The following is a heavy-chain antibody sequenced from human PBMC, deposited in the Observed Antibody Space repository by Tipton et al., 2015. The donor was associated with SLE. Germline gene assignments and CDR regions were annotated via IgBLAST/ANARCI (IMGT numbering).Heavy chain of an antibody. CDR3: AIVGSLTGAFFYAMDV. CDR1: GYTLNELS. Sequence: QLVQSGPEVKQPGASVKVSCKVSGYTLNELSIHWVRQGPGKGLEWMGGFDPEDGETIYAENFQGTVTMTEDTSTDTAYMELSSLRSEDTAVYYCAIVGSLTGAFFYAMDVWGQGTTVTV. CDR2: FDPEDGET. V-gene: IGHV1-24*01. D-gene: IGHD1-26*01. J-gene: IGHJ6*02.